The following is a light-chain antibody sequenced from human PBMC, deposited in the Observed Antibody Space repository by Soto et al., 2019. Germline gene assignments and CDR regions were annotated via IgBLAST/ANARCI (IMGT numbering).Light chain of an antibody. J-gene: IGKJ2*01. V-gene: IGKV3-15*01. CDR1: QSVNSN. Sequence: EIVMTQSPASLSVSPGERGTLSCRASQSVNSNLAWYQQKPGQAPRLLIYDASTRATGIPARFSGSGSGTEFTLTISSLQSEDFATYYCQQYDNLPYTFGQGTKLEIK. CDR2: DAS. CDR3: QQYDNLPYT.